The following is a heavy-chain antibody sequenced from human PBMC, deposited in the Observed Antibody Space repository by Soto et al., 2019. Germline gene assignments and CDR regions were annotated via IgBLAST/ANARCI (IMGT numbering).Heavy chain of an antibody. CDR1: GFTLSSYS. J-gene: IGHJ6*02. CDR2: ISSSSTYI. Sequence: VGSLRLSCAASGFTLSSYSMNWVRQASGKGLEWVASISSSSTYIYYADSVKGRFTISRDNARNSLYLQMNSLRAEDTAVYYCVRERGLSSFYGMDVWGQGTTVTVSS. D-gene: IGHD3-10*01. V-gene: IGHV3-21*01. CDR3: VRERGLSSFYGMDV.